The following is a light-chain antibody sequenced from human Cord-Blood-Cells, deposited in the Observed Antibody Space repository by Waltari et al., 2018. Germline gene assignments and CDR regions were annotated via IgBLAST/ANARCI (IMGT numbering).Light chain of an antibody. CDR2: DAS. Sequence: EIVLTPSPATLSLSPAERATLSCRASQSVSSYLAWYQQKPGQAPRLLIYDASNRATGIPARFSGSGSGTDFTLTISSLEPEDFAVYYCQQRSNWALTFGGGTKVEIK. CDR3: QQRSNWALT. J-gene: IGKJ4*01. CDR1: QSVSSY. V-gene: IGKV3-11*01.